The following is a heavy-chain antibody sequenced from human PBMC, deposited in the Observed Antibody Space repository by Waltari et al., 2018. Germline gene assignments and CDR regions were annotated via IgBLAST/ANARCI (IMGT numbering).Heavy chain of an antibody. Sequence: QVQLQESGPGLVKPSETLSLTCAVSGYSISSGYYWGWIRQPPGKGLEWIGSIYHGGSTYYNPSLKSRVTISVDTSKNQFSLKLSSVTAADTAVYYCARQDQNWYFDLWGRGTLVTVSS. CDR2: IYHGGST. CDR3: ARQDQNWYFDL. J-gene: IGHJ2*01. CDR1: GYSISSGYY. V-gene: IGHV4-38-2*01. D-gene: IGHD2-2*01.